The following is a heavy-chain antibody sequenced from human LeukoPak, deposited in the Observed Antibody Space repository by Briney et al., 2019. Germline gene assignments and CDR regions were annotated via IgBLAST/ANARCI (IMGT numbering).Heavy chain of an antibody. J-gene: IGHJ3*02. CDR2: IYSGGST. D-gene: IGHD4-17*01. V-gene: IGHV3-53*01. CDR1: GFTVSSNY. Sequence: PGGSLRLSCAASGFTVSSNYMSWVRQAPGKGLEWVSVIYSGGSTYYADSVKGRFTISRDNSKNTLYLQMNSLRAEDTAVYYCASSSYGDYDSTFAFDIWGQGTMVTVSS. CDR3: ASSSYGDYDSTFAFDI.